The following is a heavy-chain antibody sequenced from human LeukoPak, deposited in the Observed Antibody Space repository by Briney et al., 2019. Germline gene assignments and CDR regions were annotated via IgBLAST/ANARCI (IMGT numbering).Heavy chain of an antibody. D-gene: IGHD3-10*01. Sequence: GGSLRLSCAVSGFTFSSHTMHWVRQAPGKGLEYVSAITSNGGSTYYANSVKGRFTISRDNSKNTLYLQMGSLRVEDMAVYYCARGRGLDLHYYYYMDVWGKGTTVTVSS. CDR3: ARGRGLDLHYYYYMDV. CDR2: ITSNGGST. CDR1: GFTFSSHT. V-gene: IGHV3-64*01. J-gene: IGHJ6*03.